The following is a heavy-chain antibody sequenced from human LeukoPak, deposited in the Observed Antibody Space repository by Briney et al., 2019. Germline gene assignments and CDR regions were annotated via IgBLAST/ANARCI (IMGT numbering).Heavy chain of an antibody. CDR2: IKSDGST. J-gene: IGHJ1*01. CDR1: GFTFSSYW. V-gene: IGHV3-74*01. Sequence: GGSLRLSCAASGFTFSSYWMHWVSQAPGKGLVWVSRIKSDGSTNYAYSVKGRFTISRDNAKNTVSLQMNSLRAEDTGVYYCARAPSEIGGYYPEYFRHWGQGTLVTVSS. D-gene: IGHD3-22*01. CDR3: ARAPSEIGGYYPEYFRH.